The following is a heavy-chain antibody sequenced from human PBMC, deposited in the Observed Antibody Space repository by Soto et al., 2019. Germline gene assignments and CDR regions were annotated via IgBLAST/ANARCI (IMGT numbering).Heavy chain of an antibody. Sequence: QVQLVESGGGVVQPGRSLRLSCAASGFTFSSYAMHGVRQAPGKGLEWVAVISYDGSNKYYADSVKGRFTISRDNSKNTLYLQMNSLRADDTAVYYCARKRGTNYYGMDVWGQGTTVTVSS. V-gene: IGHV3-30-3*01. CDR1: GFTFSSYA. D-gene: IGHD3-16*01. J-gene: IGHJ6*02. CDR2: ISYDGSNK. CDR3: ARKRGTNYYGMDV.